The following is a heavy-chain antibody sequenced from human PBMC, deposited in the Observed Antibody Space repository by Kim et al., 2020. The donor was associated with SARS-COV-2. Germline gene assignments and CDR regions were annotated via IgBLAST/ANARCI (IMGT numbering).Heavy chain of an antibody. CDR3: ARDYDILTGLGRYYYYGMDV. CDR2: INPSGGST. D-gene: IGHD3-9*01. V-gene: IGHV1-46*01. J-gene: IGHJ6*02. Sequence: ASVKVSCKASGYTFTSYYMHWVRQAPGQGLEWMGIINPSGGSTSYAQKFQGRVTMTRDTSTSTVYMELSSLRSEDTAVYYCARDYDILTGLGRYYYYGMDVWGQGTTVTVSS. CDR1: GYTFTSYY.